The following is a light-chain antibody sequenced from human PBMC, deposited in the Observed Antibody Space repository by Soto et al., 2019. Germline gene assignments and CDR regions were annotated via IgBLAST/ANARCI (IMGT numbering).Light chain of an antibody. Sequence: DIQMTQSPSSLSASVGDRVTITCRASQTINTYLNWYQQKPGKAPKLLIYAASTLQSGVPSRFSGSGSGTDFTLTTSSLQPEDFAAYYCQQSSSSPKTFGQGTKLEVK. V-gene: IGKV1-39*01. CDR1: QTINTY. J-gene: IGKJ2*01. CDR3: QQSSSSPKT. CDR2: AAS.